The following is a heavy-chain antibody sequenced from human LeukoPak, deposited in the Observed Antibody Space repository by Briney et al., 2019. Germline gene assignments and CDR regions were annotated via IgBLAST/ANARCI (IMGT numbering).Heavy chain of an antibody. V-gene: IGHV3-74*01. D-gene: IGHD6-19*01. CDR2: INPDGSTT. J-gene: IGHJ4*02. CDR3: ARVSIGWYHFDY. CDR1: GFTFITYW. Sequence: GGSLRLSCAASGFTFITYWMHWVRQAPGKGLVWVSRINPDGSTTSYADSVKGRFTVSGDNAKNTLYLQMNSLRAEDTAVYYCARVSIGWYHFDYWGQGTLVTVSS.